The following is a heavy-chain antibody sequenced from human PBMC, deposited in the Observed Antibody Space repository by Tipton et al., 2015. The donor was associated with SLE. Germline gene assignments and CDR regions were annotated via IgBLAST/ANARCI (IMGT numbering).Heavy chain of an antibody. CDR1: GVSITSYY. J-gene: IGHJ4*02. CDR3: ARGLINYFDC. V-gene: IGHV4-59*01. D-gene: IGHD3-10*01. Sequence: TLSLTCSVSGVSITSYYWTWIRQPPGKGLEWIGYIYYSGSTDYSPPLKSRVTISVDASKNQFSLKLNSVTAADTAVYYCARGLINYFDCWGQGTLVTVSS. CDR2: IYYSGST.